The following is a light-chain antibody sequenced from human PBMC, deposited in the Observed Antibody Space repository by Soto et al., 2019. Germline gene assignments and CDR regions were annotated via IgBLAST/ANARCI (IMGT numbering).Light chain of an antibody. V-gene: IGKV1-33*01. Sequence: DTRLTQSPSSLSASVGDRVTITCQASQHISDYLNWYQQKPGKAPKLLIYDGTKLETGVPSRFGGSGSGTEFTFTISSLQPEDTATYYCHQYFNPRTFGGGTKVEIK. J-gene: IGKJ4*01. CDR3: HQYFNPRT. CDR1: QHISDY. CDR2: DGT.